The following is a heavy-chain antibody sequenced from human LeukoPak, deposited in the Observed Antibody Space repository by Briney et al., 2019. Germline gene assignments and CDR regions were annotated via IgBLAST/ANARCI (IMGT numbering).Heavy chain of an antibody. CDR2: IYSDGST. CDR3: AREGRLRPSHIDY. J-gene: IGHJ4*02. V-gene: IGHV3-53*01. CDR1: GFTVSSNY. Sequence: PGGSLRLSCAVSGFTVSSNYMSWVRQAPGKGLEWVSVIYSDGSTYSADSVRGRFTISRDNAHNSVFLQMNGLRAEDTAVYYCAREGRLRPSHIDYWGQGTLVTVSS. D-gene: IGHD2-15*01.